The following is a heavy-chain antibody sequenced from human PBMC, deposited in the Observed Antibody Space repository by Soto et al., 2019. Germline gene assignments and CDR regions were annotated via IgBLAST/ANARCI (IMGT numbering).Heavy chain of an antibody. D-gene: IGHD3-3*02. CDR3: ASPKIAFYNWFDP. Sequence: PLETLSLPCAVSGGPLTSRTYPWGWVRPPPGKTLEWIGTIYYHGNTYSNPSLKSRVTISVDTSNNQLSLKLRSVTAADTAVYYCASPKIAFYNWFDPWGQGTLVTVSS. V-gene: IGHV4-39*01. J-gene: IGHJ5*02. CDR1: GGPLTSRTYP. CDR2: IYYHGNT.